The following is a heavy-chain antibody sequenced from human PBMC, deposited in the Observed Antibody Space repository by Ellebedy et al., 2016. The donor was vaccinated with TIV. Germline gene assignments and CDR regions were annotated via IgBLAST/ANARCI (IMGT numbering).Heavy chain of an antibody. V-gene: IGHV1-18*01. J-gene: IGHJ4*02. Sequence: AASVKVSCTASGYTFVNYGISWVRQAPGQGLEWMGRISTYSDYTNYAQNLQGRVTMTTDTSTSTGYMELRSLTSDDTAVYYCARDATGSYSDLWGRGTLVTVSS. CDR1: GYTFVNYG. CDR2: ISTYSDYT. D-gene: IGHD1-26*01. CDR3: ARDATGSYSDL.